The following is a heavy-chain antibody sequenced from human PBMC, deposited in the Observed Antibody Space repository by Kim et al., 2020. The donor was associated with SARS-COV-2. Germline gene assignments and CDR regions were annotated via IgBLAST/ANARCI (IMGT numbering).Heavy chain of an antibody. J-gene: IGHJ4*02. CDR2: ISFDGSNK. CDR1: GFTFSSYA. CDR3: ARDGDYYGSPGYYYGYYLAY. V-gene: IGHV3-30-3*01. Sequence: GGSLRLSCAASGFTFSSYAMHWVRQAPGKGLEWVAVISFDGSNKYYADSVKGRFTISRDNSKKTLYLQMNSLRAEDTAVYYCARDGDYYGSPGYYYGYYLAYWGQGTLVTVSS. D-gene: IGHD3-22*01.